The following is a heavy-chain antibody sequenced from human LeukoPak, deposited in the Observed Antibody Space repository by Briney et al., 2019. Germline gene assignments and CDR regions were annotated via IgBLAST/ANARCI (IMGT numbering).Heavy chain of an antibody. V-gene: IGHV4-59*01. CDR2: IYYSGST. Sequence: PSETLSLTCTVSGGSISSYYWSWIRQPPGKGLEWIGYIYYSGSTNYNPSLKSRVTISVDTSKNQFSLKLSSVTAADTVVYYCAREKVVPAAITSNWFDPWGQGTLVTVSS. D-gene: IGHD2-2*01. CDR1: GGSISSYY. J-gene: IGHJ5*02. CDR3: AREKVVPAAITSNWFDP.